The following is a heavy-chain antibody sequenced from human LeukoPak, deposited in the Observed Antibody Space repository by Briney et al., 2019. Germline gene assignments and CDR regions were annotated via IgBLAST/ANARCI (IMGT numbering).Heavy chain of an antibody. V-gene: IGHV4-34*01. CDR1: GGSFSGYY. D-gene: IGHD3-16*01. Sequence: SETLSLTCAVYGGSFSGYYWSWIRQPPGKGLEWIGEINHSGSTNYNPSLKSRVTISVDTSKNRFSLKLSSVTAADTAVYYCARALRLGEFPPDYYYGMDVWGKGTTVTVSS. CDR3: ARALRLGEFPPDYYYGMDV. J-gene: IGHJ6*04. CDR2: INHSGST.